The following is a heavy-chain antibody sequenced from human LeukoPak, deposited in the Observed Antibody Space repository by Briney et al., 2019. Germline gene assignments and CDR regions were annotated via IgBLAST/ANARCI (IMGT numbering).Heavy chain of an antibody. J-gene: IGHJ3*02. CDR1: GGSISSSSYY. V-gene: IGHV4-39*07. CDR2: IYYSGST. CDR3: ARYPFAGYSYGLSKENDAFDI. Sequence: SETLSLTCTVSGGSISSSSYYWGWIRQPPGKGLEWIGSIYYSGSTYYNPSLKSRVTISVDTSKNQFSLKLSSVTAADTAVYYCARYPFAGYSYGLSKENDAFDIWGQGTMVTVSS. D-gene: IGHD5-18*01.